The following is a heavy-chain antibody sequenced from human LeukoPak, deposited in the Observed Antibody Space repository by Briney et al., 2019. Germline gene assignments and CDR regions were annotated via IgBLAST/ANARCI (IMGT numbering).Heavy chain of an antibody. Sequence: GGSLRLSCAASGFTFSDYYMSWIRQAPGKGLEWVSYIRSSGSTIYYADSVKGRFTISRDNAKNSLYLQMNSLRAEDTAVYYCARRIAAAGLYFDYWGQGTLVTVSS. CDR1: GFTFSDYY. V-gene: IGHV3-11*04. J-gene: IGHJ4*02. CDR2: IRSSGSTI. D-gene: IGHD6-13*01. CDR3: ARRIAAAGLYFDY.